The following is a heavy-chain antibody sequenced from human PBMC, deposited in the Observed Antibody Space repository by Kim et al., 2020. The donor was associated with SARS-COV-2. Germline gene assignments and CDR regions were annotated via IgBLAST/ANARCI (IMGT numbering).Heavy chain of an antibody. CDR3: TTGSSRVPNYYYYYGMDV. J-gene: IGHJ6*02. Sequence: GRFTISRDDSKNTLYLQMNSLKTEDTAVYYCTTGSSRVPNYYYYYGMDVWGQGTTVTVSS. V-gene: IGHV3-15*01.